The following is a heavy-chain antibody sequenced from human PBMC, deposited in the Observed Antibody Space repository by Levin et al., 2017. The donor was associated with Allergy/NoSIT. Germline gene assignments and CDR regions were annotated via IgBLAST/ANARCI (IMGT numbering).Heavy chain of an antibody. Sequence: SETLSLTCSVSNGSMRSHYWSWIRQPAGKGLERIGRGFSGGTTNYNPSLKGRLTMSIDTSSNQFSLKMTSVTVADTAVYYCVRDREVAGLQNWFDPWGQGILVTVSS. CDR2: GFSGGTT. J-gene: IGHJ5*02. D-gene: IGHD6-19*01. CDR3: VRDREVAGLQNWFDP. V-gene: IGHV4-4*07. CDR1: NGSMRSHY.